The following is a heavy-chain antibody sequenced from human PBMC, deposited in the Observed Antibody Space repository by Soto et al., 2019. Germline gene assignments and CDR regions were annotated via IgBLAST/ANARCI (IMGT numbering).Heavy chain of an antibody. CDR1: GFTFSSYG. CDR3: ARDYDDGYSYGYAGPDAFDI. D-gene: IGHD5-18*01. J-gene: IGHJ3*02. CDR2: IWYDGSNK. V-gene: IGHV3-33*01. Sequence: PWGSLRLSCAASGFTFSSYGMHWVRQAPGKGLEWVAVIWYDGSNKYYADSVKGRFTISRDNSKNTLYLQMNSLRAEGTAVYYCARDYDDGYSYGYAGPDAFDIWGQGTMVTVSS.